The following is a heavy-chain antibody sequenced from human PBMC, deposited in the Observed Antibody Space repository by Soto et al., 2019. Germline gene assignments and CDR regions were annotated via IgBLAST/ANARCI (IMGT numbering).Heavy chain of an antibody. CDR1: GSTFSSYA. J-gene: IGHJ4*02. V-gene: IGHV3-23*01. CDR2: ISGSGGST. CDR3: ATRGPSVSYFDY. Sequence: PGGSLRLSCAASGSTFSSYAMSWVRQAPGKGLEWVSAISGSGGSTYYADSVKGRFTISRDNSKNTLYLQMNSLRAEDTAVYYCATRGPSVSYFDYWGQGTLVTVSS.